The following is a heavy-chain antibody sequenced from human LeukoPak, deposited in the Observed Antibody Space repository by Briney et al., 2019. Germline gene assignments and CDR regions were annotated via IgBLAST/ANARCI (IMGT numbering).Heavy chain of an antibody. V-gene: IGHV1-69*13. CDR3: ARDLRKFSSDLRFNAFDI. CDR2: IIPIFGTA. CDR1: GGTFSSYA. Sequence: ASVKVSCKASGGTFSSYAISWVRQAPGQGLGWMGGIIPIFGTANYAQKFQGRVTITADESTSTAYMELSSLRSEDTAVYYCARDLRKFSSDLRFNAFDIWGQGTMVTVSS. D-gene: IGHD3-10*01. J-gene: IGHJ3*02.